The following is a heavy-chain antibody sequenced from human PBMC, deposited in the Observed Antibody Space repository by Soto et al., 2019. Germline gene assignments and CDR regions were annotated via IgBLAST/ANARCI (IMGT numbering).Heavy chain of an antibody. CDR3: ARGITMVRGVLLDAFDI. Sequence: QVQLVQSGAEVKKPGASVKVSCKASGYTFTGYYMHWVRQAPGQGLEWMGWINPKRGGTNYAQEFQGWVTMTRDTSTSTAYMELSRLRSDDTAVYYCARGITMVRGVLLDAFDIWGQGTMVTVSS. D-gene: IGHD3-10*01. V-gene: IGHV1-2*04. CDR1: GYTFTGYY. J-gene: IGHJ3*02. CDR2: INPKRGGT.